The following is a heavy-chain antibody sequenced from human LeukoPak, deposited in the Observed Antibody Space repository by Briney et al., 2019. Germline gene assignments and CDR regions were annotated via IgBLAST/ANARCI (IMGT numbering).Heavy chain of an antibody. CDR1: GFTVSSNY. Sequence: PGGSLRLSCAASGFTVSSNYMSWVRQAPGKGLEWVSVIYSGGSTYYADSVEGRFTISRDNSKNTLYLQMNSLRAEDTAVYYCARDSTTAMGASPSDWGQGTLVTVSS. CDR3: ARDSTTAMGASPSD. D-gene: IGHD5-18*01. J-gene: IGHJ4*02. V-gene: IGHV3-66*02. CDR2: IYSGGST.